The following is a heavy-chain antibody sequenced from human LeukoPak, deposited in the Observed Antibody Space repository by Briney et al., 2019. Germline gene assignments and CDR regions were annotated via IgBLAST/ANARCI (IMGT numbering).Heavy chain of an antibody. CDR3: ARGATYYYDSSGYYYPRGYFDY. J-gene: IGHJ4*02. CDR1: GYTFTSYG. CDR2: ISAYNGNA. V-gene: IGHV1-18*01. D-gene: IGHD3-22*01. Sequence: ASVKVSCKASGYTFTSYGISWLRQAPGQGLEWMGWISAYNGNANYAQKLQGRVTMTTDTSTSTAYMELRSLRSDDTAVYYCARGATYYYDSSGYYYPRGYFDYWGQGTLVTVSS.